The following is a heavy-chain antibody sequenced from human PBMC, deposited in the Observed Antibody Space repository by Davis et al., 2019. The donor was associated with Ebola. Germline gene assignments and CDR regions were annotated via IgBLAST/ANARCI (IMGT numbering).Heavy chain of an antibody. J-gene: IGHJ4*02. CDR3: ARVYYALNYFDY. CDR1: GFTFSSYS. Sequence: PGGSLRLSYAASGFTFSSYSMNWVRQAPGKGLEWVSSISSSSSYIYYADSVKGRFTISRDNSKNTLYLQMNSLRAEDTAVYYCARVYYALNYFDYWGQGTLVTVSS. CDR2: ISSSSSYI. V-gene: IGHV3-21*01. D-gene: IGHD2-2*01.